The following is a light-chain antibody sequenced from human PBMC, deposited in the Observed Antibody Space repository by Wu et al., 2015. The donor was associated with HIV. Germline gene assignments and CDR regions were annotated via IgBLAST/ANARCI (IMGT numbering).Light chain of an antibody. V-gene: IGKV3-15*01. CDR3: QQYNNWAPRT. CDR2: GAS. J-gene: IGKJ1*01. CDR1: QSVGSN. Sequence: IMTQSPATLPVSPGERATLSCRASQSVGSNLAWYQQQPGQAPRLLVYGASTRATGIPDRFSGSGSGTEFTLTISSLQSEDLAVYYCQQYNNWAPRTFGLG.